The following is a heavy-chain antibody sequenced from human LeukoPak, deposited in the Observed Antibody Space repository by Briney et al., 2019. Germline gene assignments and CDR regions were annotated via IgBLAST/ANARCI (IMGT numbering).Heavy chain of an antibody. V-gene: IGHV3-21*01. Sequence: GGSLRLSCAASGFTFSSYSMNWVRQAPGKGLEWVSSISSSSSYIYYADSVKGRSTISRVNAKNSLYLQMNSLRAEDTAVYYCARTSADYANDAFDIWGQGTMVTVSS. CDR1: GFTFSSYS. J-gene: IGHJ3*02. D-gene: IGHD4-17*01. CDR2: ISSSSSYI. CDR3: ARTSADYANDAFDI.